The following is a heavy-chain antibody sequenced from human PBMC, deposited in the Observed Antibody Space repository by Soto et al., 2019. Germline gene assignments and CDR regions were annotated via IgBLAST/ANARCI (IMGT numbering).Heavy chain of an antibody. V-gene: IGHV1-18*01. Sequence: QVQLVQSGPELKKPGTSVTVSCKASGYTFATYAVSWVRQAPGQGLEWMGWISAYNGNTINAQKFQGRVTLTTDTSTSTAYMALTSLTSDATAVYYCARVGGALGDLDYWGQGTLVTVSS. D-gene: IGHD3-16*01. J-gene: IGHJ4*02. CDR1: GYTFATYA. CDR3: ARVGGALGDLDY. CDR2: ISAYNGNT.